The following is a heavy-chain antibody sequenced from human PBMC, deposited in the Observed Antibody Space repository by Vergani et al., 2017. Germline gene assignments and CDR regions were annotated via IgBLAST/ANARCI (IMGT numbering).Heavy chain of an antibody. CDR1: GFAFSSYW. J-gene: IGHJ6*03. D-gene: IGHD5-18*01. V-gene: IGHV3-7*01. Sequence: EVQVVESGGGLVQPGGSLRLSCDSSGFAFSSYWMTWVRQAPGKGLEWVASIKQDGTEKYYVDSVKGRFTISRDNAKNSLYLQMSSLRAEDTAVYYCARGGTVLVFYYYLVVWGRGTTVTVSS. CDR3: ARGGTVLVFYYYLVV. CDR2: IKQDGTEK.